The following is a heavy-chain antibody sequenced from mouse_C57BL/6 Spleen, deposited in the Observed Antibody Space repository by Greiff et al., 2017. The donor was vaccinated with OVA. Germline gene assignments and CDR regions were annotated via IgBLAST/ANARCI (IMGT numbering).Heavy chain of an antibody. D-gene: IGHD2-3*01. CDR2: ISSGGDYI. Sequence: EVQGVESGEGLVKPGGSLKLSCAASGFTFSSYAMSWVRQTPEKRLEWVAYISSGGDYIYYADTVKGRFTISRDNARNTLYLQMSSLKSEDTAMYYCTRDTGDDGYYGGFAYWGQGTLVTVSA. J-gene: IGHJ3*01. V-gene: IGHV5-9-1*02. CDR1: GFTFSSYA. CDR3: TRDTGDDGYYGGFAY.